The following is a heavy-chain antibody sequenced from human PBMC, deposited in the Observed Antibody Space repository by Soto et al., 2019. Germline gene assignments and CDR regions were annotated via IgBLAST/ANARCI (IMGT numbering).Heavy chain of an antibody. CDR2: IYPGDSDT. V-gene: IGHV5-51*01. D-gene: IGHD1-26*01. J-gene: IGHJ4*02. CDR3: ARLRGELPLSYFDY. Sequence: GESLKISCNGSGYTFSNYWIGWVRQMPGKGLEWMGIIYPGDSDTRYSPSFQGQVTISADKSIRTAYLQWSSLKASDTAMYYCARLRGELPLSYFDYWGQGTLVTVSS. CDR1: GYTFSNYW.